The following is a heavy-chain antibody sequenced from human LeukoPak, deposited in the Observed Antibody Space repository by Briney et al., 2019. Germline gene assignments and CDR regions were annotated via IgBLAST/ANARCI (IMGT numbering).Heavy chain of an antibody. V-gene: IGHV1-18*01. CDR3: ARAHYDILTGPGGYYYYGMDV. D-gene: IGHD3-9*01. Sequence: ASVKVSCKASTDIFSSYGTTWVRQAPGQGLEWMGWISPDNGNTNYAQKLQGRVTMTTDTSTSTAYMELSSLRSEDTAVYYCARAHYDILTGPGGYYYYGMDVWGQGTTVTVSS. J-gene: IGHJ6*02. CDR1: TDIFSSYG. CDR2: ISPDNGNT.